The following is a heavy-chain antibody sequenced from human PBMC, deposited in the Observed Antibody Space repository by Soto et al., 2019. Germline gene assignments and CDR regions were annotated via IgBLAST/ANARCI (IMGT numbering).Heavy chain of an antibody. Sequence: QVQLVESGGGVVQPGRSLRLSCAASGFTFSSYAMHWVRQAPGKGLEWVAVISYDGSNKYYADSVKGRFTISRDNSENTLYLQMNSLRGEDTAVYYCARELGIAAAGTNYYYGMDVWGQGTTVTVSS. CDR2: ISYDGSNK. V-gene: IGHV3-30-3*01. CDR3: ARELGIAAAGTNYYYGMDV. D-gene: IGHD6-13*01. CDR1: GFTFSSYA. J-gene: IGHJ6*02.